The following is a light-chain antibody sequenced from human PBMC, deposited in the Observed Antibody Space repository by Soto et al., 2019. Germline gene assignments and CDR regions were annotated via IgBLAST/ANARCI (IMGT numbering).Light chain of an antibody. V-gene: IGKV3-20*01. Sequence: EIVLTQSPGTLSLSPGERATLSCRASQSVSSSYLAWYQQKPGQAPRLLIYGASSRATGIPDRFTGSVSGTDFTLTISRLEPEDFVVYYCQQYGSSPWTFGQGTKVDIK. J-gene: IGKJ1*01. CDR1: QSVSSSY. CDR3: QQYGSSPWT. CDR2: GAS.